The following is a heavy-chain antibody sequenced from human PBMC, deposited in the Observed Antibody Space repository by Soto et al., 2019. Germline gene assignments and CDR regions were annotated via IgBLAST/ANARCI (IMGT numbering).Heavy chain of an antibody. D-gene: IGHD3-22*01. V-gene: IGHV3-66*01. J-gene: IGHJ6*02. CDR3: ARDRANYESSEAYYYYGMDV. CDR1: GFTVSGNY. Sequence: EVQLVESGGGLVQPGGSLRLSCAASGFTVSGNYMSWVRQAPGKGLEWVSLIYSGGSTYYADSVKGRFTISRDNSKNTLYLHMNSLRAEDTAVYYCARDRANYESSEAYYYYGMDVWGQGTTVTVSS. CDR2: IYSGGST.